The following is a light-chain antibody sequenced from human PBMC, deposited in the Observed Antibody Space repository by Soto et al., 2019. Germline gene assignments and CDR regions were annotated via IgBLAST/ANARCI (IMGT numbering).Light chain of an antibody. CDR3: SSYTSSSSVV. J-gene: IGLJ2*01. V-gene: IGLV2-14*01. Sequence: ALTQPASVSGSPGQSITISCTGTSSDVGGYDYVSWYQQHPGKAPKLIIFEVSHRPSGVSNRFSGSKSGNTASLTISGLQAEDEADYYCSSYTSSSSVVFGGGTKVTVL. CDR2: EVS. CDR1: SSDVGGYDY.